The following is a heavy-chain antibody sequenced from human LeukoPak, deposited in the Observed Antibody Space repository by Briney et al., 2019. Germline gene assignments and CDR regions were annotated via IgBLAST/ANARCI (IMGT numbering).Heavy chain of an antibody. D-gene: IGHD6-19*01. CDR3: ARSRGAVAGTDPLPNDY. J-gene: IGHJ4*02. CDR1: GYTFTGYY. CDR2: INPNSGGT. Sequence: ASVKVSCKASGYTFTGYYMHWVRQAPGQGLEWMGWINPNSGGTNYAQKFQGRVTMTRDTSISTAYMELSRLRSGDTAVYYCARSRGAVAGTDPLPNDYWGQGTLVTVSS. V-gene: IGHV1-2*02.